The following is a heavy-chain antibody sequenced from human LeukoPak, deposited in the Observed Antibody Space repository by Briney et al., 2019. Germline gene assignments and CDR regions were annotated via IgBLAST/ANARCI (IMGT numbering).Heavy chain of an antibody. CDR1: GLTFDDYA. J-gene: IGHJ4*02. CDR3: AKGHPHFNYFDY. V-gene: IGHV3-9*01. CDR2: ISWNSGSI. D-gene: IGHD2/OR15-2a*01. Sequence: PGRSLRLSCAASGLTFDDYAMHWVRQAPGKGLEWVSGISWNSGSIGYADSVKGRFTISRDNAKNSLYLQMNSLRAEDTALYYCAKGHPHFNYFDYWGQGTLVTVSS.